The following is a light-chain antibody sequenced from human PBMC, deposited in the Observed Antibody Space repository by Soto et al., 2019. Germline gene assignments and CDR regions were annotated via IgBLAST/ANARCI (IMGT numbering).Light chain of an antibody. J-gene: IGLJ2*01. V-gene: IGLV2-14*01. CDR3: RSYTCSSTVV. CDR1: SSDVGGYNY. Sequence: QSALTQPASVSGSPGQSITISCTGTSSDVGGYNYVSWYQQHPGKAPKLMIYEVSNRPSGVSNRFSGSKSGNTASLTISGLQAEDEADYYCRSYTCSSTVVFGGGTKVTVL. CDR2: EVS.